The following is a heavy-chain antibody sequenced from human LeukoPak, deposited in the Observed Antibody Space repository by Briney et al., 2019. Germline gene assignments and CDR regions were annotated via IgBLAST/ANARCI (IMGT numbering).Heavy chain of an antibody. J-gene: IGHJ4*02. CDR1: GYTFTGYY. Sequence: ASVKVSCRASGYTFTGYYMHWVRQAPGQGLEWMGWINPNSGGTNYAQKLQGRVTMTTDTSTSTAYMELRSLRSDDTAVYYCARDYRSGSYLDYFDYWGQGTLVTVSS. CDR3: ARDYRSGSYLDYFDY. V-gene: IGHV1-2*02. D-gene: IGHD1-26*01. CDR2: INPNSGGT.